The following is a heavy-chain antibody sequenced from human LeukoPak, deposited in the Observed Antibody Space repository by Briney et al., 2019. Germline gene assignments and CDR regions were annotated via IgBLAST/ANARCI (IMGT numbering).Heavy chain of an antibody. CDR2: LNWNGDNT. J-gene: IGHJ4*02. D-gene: IGHD3-10*01. CDR1: GFTFDDYG. Sequence: PGGSVRLSCAASGFTFDDYGMSWVRQAPGKGLEWVSGLNWNGDNTGYADSVKGRFTISRDNAKNSLYLQMNSLRAEDTALYYCARDRYYGSGSQKPFDYWGQGTLVTVSS. CDR3: ARDRYYGSGSQKPFDY. V-gene: IGHV3-20*04.